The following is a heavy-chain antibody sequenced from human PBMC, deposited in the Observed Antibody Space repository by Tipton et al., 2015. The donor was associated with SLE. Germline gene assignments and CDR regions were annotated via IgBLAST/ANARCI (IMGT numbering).Heavy chain of an antibody. J-gene: IGHJ5*02. CDR3: ARGGILTGYYPWFDP. CDR1: GGSFSGYY. V-gene: IGHV4-34*01. D-gene: IGHD3-9*01. Sequence: TLSLTCAVYGGSFSGYYWSWIRPPPGKGLGWIGEINHSGSTNYNPSLKSRVTISVDTSKNQFSLKLSSVTAADTAVYYCARGGILTGYYPWFDPWGQGTLVTVSS. CDR2: INHSGST.